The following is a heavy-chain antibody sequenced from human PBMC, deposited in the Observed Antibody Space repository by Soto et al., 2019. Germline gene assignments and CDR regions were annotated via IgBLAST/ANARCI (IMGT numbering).Heavy chain of an antibody. CDR2: IWYDGSNK. CDR3: ARGGRGYSYGPRGY. V-gene: IGHV3-33*01. D-gene: IGHD5-18*01. Sequence: QVQLVESGGGVVQPGRSLRLSCAASGFTFSSYGMHWVRQAPGKGLEWVAVIWYDGSNKYYADSVKGRFTISRDNSKNTLYLQMNSLRAEDTAVYYSARGGRGYSYGPRGYWGQGTLVTVSS. CDR1: GFTFSSYG. J-gene: IGHJ4*02.